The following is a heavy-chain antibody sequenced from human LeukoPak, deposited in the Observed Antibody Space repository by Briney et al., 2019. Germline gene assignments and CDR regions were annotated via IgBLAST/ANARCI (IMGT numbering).Heavy chain of an antibody. CDR3: AKEPPHYYDFLSGFWFDP. J-gene: IGHJ5*02. V-gene: IGHV3-30*02. Sequence: QPGGSLRLSCAASGFTFSSYGMHWVRQAPGKGLEWVAFIRYDGSNKYYADSVKGRFTISRDNSKNTLYLQMNSLRAEDTAVYYCAKEPPHYYDFLSGFWFDPWGQGTLVTVSS. CDR1: GFTFSSYG. D-gene: IGHD3-3*01. CDR2: IRYDGSNK.